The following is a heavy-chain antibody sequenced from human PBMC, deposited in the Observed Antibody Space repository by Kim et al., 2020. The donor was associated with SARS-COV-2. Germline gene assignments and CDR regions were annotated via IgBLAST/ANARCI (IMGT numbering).Heavy chain of an antibody. D-gene: IGHD3-22*01. V-gene: IGHV4-31*02. Sequence: SRKRRVTISGDTSKNQFSLKLSSVTAADTAVYYCARAPITMIVVVKAFDIWGQGTMVTVSS. CDR3: ARAPITMIVVVKAFDI. J-gene: IGHJ3*02.